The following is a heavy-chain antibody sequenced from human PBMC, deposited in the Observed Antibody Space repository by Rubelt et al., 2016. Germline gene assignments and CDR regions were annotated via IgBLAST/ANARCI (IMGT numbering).Heavy chain of an antibody. V-gene: IGHV3-7*03. Sequence: GGSLRLSCSASGFIFSTYWMTWVRQAPGKGLEWVANIRQDGNEKYYVDSVKGRFTISRDNAQNSLYLQMNSLRAGDTAIYYCANDRWELRNGGWFDPWGQGTVVTVSS. D-gene: IGHD1-26*01. CDR2: IRQDGNEK. CDR1: GFIFSTYW. J-gene: IGHJ5*02. CDR3: ANDRWELRNGGWFDP.